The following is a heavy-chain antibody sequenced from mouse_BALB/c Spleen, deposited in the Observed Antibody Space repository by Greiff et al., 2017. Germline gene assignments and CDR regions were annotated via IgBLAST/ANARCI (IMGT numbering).Heavy chain of an antibody. J-gene: IGHJ4*01. D-gene: IGHD2-14*01. CDR2: INPSTGYT. CDR3: ARRDRFYAMDD. Sequence: QVQLKESGAELAKPGASVKMSCKASGYTFTSYWMHWVKQRPGQGLEWIGYINPSTGYTEYNQKFKDKATLTADKSSSTAYMQLSSLTSEDSAVYYCARRDRFYAMDDWGQGTSVTVSS. CDR1: GYTFTSYW. V-gene: IGHV1-7*01.